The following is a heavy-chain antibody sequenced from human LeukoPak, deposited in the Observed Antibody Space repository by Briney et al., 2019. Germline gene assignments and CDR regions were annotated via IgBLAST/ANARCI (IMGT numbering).Heavy chain of an antibody. D-gene: IGHD4-17*01. CDR2: VNTDGSYS. Sequence: GGSLRLSCAASGFTFSYFWMHWFRQTPGQGLVWVSCVNTDGSYSSYADSVKGRFTISRDNVRNTLYLQMNSLRAEDSAVYYCARDFDGPRASDYWGQGISVTVSS. V-gene: IGHV3-74*01. CDR3: ARDFDGPRASDY. CDR1: GFTFSYFW. J-gene: IGHJ4*02.